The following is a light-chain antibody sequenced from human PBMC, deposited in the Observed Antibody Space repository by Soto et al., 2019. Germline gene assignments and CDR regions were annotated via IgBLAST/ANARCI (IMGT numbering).Light chain of an antibody. J-gene: IGKJ2*02. CDR1: QTINSW. CDR2: KAS. V-gene: IGKV1-5*03. Sequence: DIQMTQSPSTLSASVRDRVTITCRASQTINSWLAWYQQKPGKAPKLLIYKASSLESGVPSRFSGSGSGTEFTLTISSLQPDDFATYCCQQYNSYPWTFGQGTKLEIK. CDR3: QQYNSYPWT.